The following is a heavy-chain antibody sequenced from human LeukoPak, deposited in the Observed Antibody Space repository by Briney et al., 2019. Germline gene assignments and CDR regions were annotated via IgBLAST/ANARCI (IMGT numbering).Heavy chain of an antibody. CDR3: ASPHSGYG. Sequence: GGSLRLSCAASELTFSSYSMNWVRQAPGKGLEWVSYISGSSSNIYYAESVKGRFTISRDNAKNSLYLQMNSLRDEDTAVYYCASPHSGYGWGLGTLVTVSS. CDR1: ELTFSSYS. J-gene: IGHJ4*02. CDR2: ISGSSSNI. D-gene: IGHD5-12*01. V-gene: IGHV3-48*02.